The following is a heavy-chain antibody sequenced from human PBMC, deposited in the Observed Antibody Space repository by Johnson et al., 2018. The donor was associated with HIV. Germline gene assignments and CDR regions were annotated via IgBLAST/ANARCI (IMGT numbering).Heavy chain of an antibody. CDR3: KFGDHDAFDI. CDR1: GFTFSSYA. V-gene: IGHV3-30*04. D-gene: IGHD3-10*01. Sequence: QLVESGGGVVPPGRSLRLSCAASGFTFSSYAMHWVRQAPGKGLERVAVISYDGSNKYYGDAVKGRFTISRDNSKNTLYLQMNSLRAEDTAVYYCKFGDHDAFDIWGQGTMVTVSS. J-gene: IGHJ3*02. CDR2: ISYDGSNK.